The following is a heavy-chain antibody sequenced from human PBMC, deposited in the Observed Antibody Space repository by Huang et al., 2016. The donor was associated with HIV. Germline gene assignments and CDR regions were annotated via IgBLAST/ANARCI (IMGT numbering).Heavy chain of an antibody. J-gene: IGHJ4*02. CDR2: IRYDGNNY. CDR3: AKDLTYTFGRHFDY. V-gene: IGHV3-30*02. D-gene: IGHD3-3*01. CDR1: GFTFGRFG. Sequence: QVQLVESGGGVVQPGGSLRLSCTVSGFTFGRFGMHWVRQAPGEGREWGAFIRYDGNNYYYADSVRGRFTISRDNSKDTLYLQRNRLRPDDSAVYYCAKDLTYTFGRHFDYWGRGTLVTVSS.